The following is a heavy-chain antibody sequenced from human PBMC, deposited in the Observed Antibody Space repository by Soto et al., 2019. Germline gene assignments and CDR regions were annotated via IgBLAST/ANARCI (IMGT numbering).Heavy chain of an antibody. CDR1: GGSISSYY. CDR2: IYYSGST. CDR3: ARDSFRKYYDFWSGYPHPYYYGMDV. V-gene: IGHV4-59*01. D-gene: IGHD3-3*01. Sequence: PSETLSLTCTVSGGSISSYYWSWIRQPPGKGLEWIGYIYYSGSTNYNPSLKSRVTISVDTSKNQFSLKLSSVTAADTAVYYCARDSFRKYYDFWSGYPHPYYYGMDVWGQGTTVTVS. J-gene: IGHJ6*02.